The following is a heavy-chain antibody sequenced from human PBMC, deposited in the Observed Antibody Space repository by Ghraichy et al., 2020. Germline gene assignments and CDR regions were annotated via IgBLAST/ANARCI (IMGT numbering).Heavy chain of an antibody. Sequence: GGSLRLSCAASGFTFSSYEMNWVRQAPGKGLEWVSYISSSGSTIYYADSVKGRFTISRDNAKNSLYLQMNSLRAEDTAVYYCARDAADIVVVPAAMRGYYYYGMDVWGQGTTVTVSS. V-gene: IGHV3-48*03. D-gene: IGHD2-2*01. CDR3: ARDAADIVVVPAAMRGYYYYGMDV. CDR2: ISSSGSTI. J-gene: IGHJ6*02. CDR1: GFTFSSYE.